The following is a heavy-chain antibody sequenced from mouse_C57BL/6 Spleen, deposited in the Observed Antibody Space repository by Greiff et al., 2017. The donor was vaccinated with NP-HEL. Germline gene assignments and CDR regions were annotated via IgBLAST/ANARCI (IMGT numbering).Heavy chain of an antibody. V-gene: IGHV1-42*01. D-gene: IGHD2-5*01. CDR3: ARLSSNYAYYYAMDY. CDR1: GYSFTGYY. Sequence: EVQLQQSGPELVKPGASVKISCKASGYSFTGYYMNWVKQSPEKSLEWIGEINPSTGGTTYNQKFKAKATLTVDKSSSTAYMQLKSLTSEDSAVYYCARLSSNYAYYYAMDYWGQGTSVTVSS. J-gene: IGHJ4*01. CDR2: INPSTGGT.